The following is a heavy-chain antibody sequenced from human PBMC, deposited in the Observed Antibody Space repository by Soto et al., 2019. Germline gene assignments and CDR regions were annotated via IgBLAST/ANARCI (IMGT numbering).Heavy chain of an antibody. D-gene: IGHD6-19*01. V-gene: IGHV4-39*01. CDR2: IYYSGST. Sequence: QLQLQESGPGLVKPSETLSLTCTVSGGSISSSSYYWGWIRQPPGKGLEWIGSIYYSGSTYYNPSLQSRVTISVDTSKNQFALKLSSVTAADTAVYYCARHKQWLNNNWFDPWGQGTLVTVSS. CDR3: ARHKQWLNNNWFDP. J-gene: IGHJ5*02. CDR1: GGSISSSSYY.